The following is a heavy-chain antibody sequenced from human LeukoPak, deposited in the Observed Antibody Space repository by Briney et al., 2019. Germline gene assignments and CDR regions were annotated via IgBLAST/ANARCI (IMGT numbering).Heavy chain of an antibody. J-gene: IGHJ4*02. CDR3: ASNPLGGSYSILVGGYFDY. V-gene: IGHV1-2*02. CDR2: INPNSGGT. Sequence: ASVKVSCKASGCTFIAYYMHWVRQAPGQGLEWMGWINPNSGGTNYAQKSQGRVTMTRDTSISTAYMELSRLRSDDTAVYYCASNPLGGSYSILVGGYFDYWGQGSLVTVSS. CDR1: GCTFIAYY. D-gene: IGHD1-26*01.